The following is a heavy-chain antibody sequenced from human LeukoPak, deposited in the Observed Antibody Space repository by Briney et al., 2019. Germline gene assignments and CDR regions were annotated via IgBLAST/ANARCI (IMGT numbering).Heavy chain of an antibody. CDR2: IRGKGFSDPP. CDR3: TVPQSGGNWFDP. Sequence: GGSLRLACAASGFTFSDSAIHWVRQASGKGLEWVGRIRGKGFSDPPAYAASVKDRFTISRDDSESTAYLQMNSLKAEDTAVYYCTVPQSGGNWFDPWGPGTQVTVSS. J-gene: IGHJ5*02. V-gene: IGHV3-73*01. CDR1: GFTFSDSA. D-gene: IGHD3-16*01.